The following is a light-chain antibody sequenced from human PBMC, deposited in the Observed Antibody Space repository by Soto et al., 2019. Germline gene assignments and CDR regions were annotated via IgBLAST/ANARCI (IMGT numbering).Light chain of an antibody. Sequence: QSALTQPPSASGSPGQSVTISCTGTSSDVGRYNYVSWYQHHPGKAPKLIIYDVSQRPSGVPDRFSGSKSGNTASLTVSGLQAEDEADYYCNSYADSNTDVFGTGTQLTVL. J-gene: IGLJ1*01. CDR1: SSDVGRYNY. CDR2: DVS. CDR3: NSYADSNTDV. V-gene: IGLV2-8*01.